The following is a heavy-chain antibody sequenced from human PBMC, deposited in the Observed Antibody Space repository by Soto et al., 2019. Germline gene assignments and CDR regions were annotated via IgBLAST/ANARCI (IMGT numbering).Heavy chain of an antibody. D-gene: IGHD3-10*01. CDR2: ISGSGGST. V-gene: IGHV3-23*01. CDR1: GFTFSSYA. CDR3: AKSPSGLGELLVFDY. Sequence: PGGSLRLSCAASGFTFSSYAMSWVRQAPGKGLEWVSAISGSGGSTYYADSVKGRFTISRDNSKNTLYLQMNSLRAEDTAVYYCAKSPSGLGELLVFDYWGQGTLVTVSS. J-gene: IGHJ4*02.